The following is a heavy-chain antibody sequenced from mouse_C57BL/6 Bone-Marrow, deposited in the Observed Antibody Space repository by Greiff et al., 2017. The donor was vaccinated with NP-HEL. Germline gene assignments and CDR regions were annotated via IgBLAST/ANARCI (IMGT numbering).Heavy chain of an antibody. CDR1: GYTFTSYW. J-gene: IGHJ4*01. D-gene: IGHD1-1*01. CDR3: ARLWFITTVGAMDY. CDR2: IDPSDSYT. V-gene: IGHV1-69*01. Sequence: VQLQQPGAELVMPGASVKLSCKASGYTFTSYWMHWVKQRPGQGLEWIGEIDPSDSYTNYHQKFKGKSTLTVDKSSSTAYMQLSSLTSEDSAVYYCARLWFITTVGAMDYWGQGTSVTVSS.